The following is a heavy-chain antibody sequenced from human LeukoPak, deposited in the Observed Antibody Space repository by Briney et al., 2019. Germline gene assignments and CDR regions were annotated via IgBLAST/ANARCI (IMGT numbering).Heavy chain of an antibody. D-gene: IGHD4-11*01. CDR2: IKQDGSEK. CDR1: GFTFSSYG. J-gene: IGHJ3*02. V-gene: IGHV3-7*01. Sequence: GGSLRLSCAASGFTFSSYGMHWVRQAPGKGLEWVANIKQDGSEKYYVDSVKGRFTISRDNAKNSLYLQMNSLRAEDTAVYYCARDRTTVTTHAFDIWGQGTMVTVSS. CDR3: ARDRTTVTTHAFDI.